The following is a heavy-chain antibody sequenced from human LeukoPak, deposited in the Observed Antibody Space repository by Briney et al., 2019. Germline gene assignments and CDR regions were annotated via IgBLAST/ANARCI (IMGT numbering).Heavy chain of an antibody. Sequence: SGTLSLTCAVSGGSISSRNWWSWVRQPPGKGLEWIGEIYHSGSTNYNPSLKTRVTISVDKSKNQFSLKLSSVTAADTAVYYCAKAVADKRPYYFDYWGQGTLVTVSS. CDR2: IYHSGST. CDR1: GGSISSRNW. D-gene: IGHD6-19*01. CDR3: AKAVADKRPYYFDY. J-gene: IGHJ4*02. V-gene: IGHV4-4*02.